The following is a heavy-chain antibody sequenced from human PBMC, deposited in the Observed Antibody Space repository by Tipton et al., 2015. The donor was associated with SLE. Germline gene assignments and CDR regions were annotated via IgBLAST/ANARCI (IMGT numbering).Heavy chain of an antibody. CDR2: INHSGST. CDR1: GGSFSGYY. J-gene: IGHJ4*02. Sequence: TLSLTCAVYGGSFSGYYWGWIRQPPGKGLEWIGEINHSGSTNYSPSLKSRVTISVDTSKNQFSLKLSSVTAADTAVYYCVRGTENNWKPRFDLWGQGTLVAVSS. V-gene: IGHV4-34*01. D-gene: IGHD1-20*01. CDR3: VRGTENNWKPRFDL.